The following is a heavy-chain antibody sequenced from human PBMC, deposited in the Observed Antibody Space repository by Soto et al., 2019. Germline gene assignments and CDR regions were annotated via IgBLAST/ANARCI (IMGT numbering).Heavy chain of an antibody. CDR3: GRQVATVTAFDY. J-gene: IGHJ4*02. CDR1: GGSVSSGSYY. V-gene: IGHV4-61*01. CDR2: LYYSGST. Sequence: SETLSLTCTVSGGSVSSGSYYWSWIRQPPGKGLEWIGYLYYSGSTTYNPSLKSRVTISVDTSKNQFSLKLSSVTAADTAVYYCGRQVATVTAFDYWGQGTLVTVSS. D-gene: IGHD4-17*01.